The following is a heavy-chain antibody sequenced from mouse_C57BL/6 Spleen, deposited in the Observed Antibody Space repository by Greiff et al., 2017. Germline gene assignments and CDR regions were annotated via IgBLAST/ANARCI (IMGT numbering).Heavy chain of an antibody. Sequence: QVQLQQPGAELVRPGSSVKLSCKASGYTFTSYWLHWVKQRPIPGLEWIGNIDPSDSETHYNQKFKDKATLTVDKSSSTAYMQLSSRTSEDSAVYYCARDYGNYSYYAMDYWGQGTSVTVSS. CDR2: IDPSDSET. CDR1: GYTFTSYW. V-gene: IGHV1-52*01. D-gene: IGHD2-1*01. J-gene: IGHJ4*01. CDR3: ARDYGNYSYYAMDY.